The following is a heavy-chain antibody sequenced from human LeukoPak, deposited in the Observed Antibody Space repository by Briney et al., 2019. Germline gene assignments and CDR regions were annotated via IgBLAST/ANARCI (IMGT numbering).Heavy chain of an antibody. V-gene: IGHV3-49*04. CDR2: IRSKTYGGTA. Sequence: PGRSLRLSCTTSGFTFRDHAMNWVRQAPGKGLEWVGFIRSKTYGGTAEYTASVKGRFTISRDDSKSIAYLQMNSLKTEDTALYYCTYDSSGYSYYFDYWGQGTLVTVSS. J-gene: IGHJ4*02. CDR3: TYDSSGYSYYFDY. CDR1: GFTFRDHA. D-gene: IGHD3-22*01.